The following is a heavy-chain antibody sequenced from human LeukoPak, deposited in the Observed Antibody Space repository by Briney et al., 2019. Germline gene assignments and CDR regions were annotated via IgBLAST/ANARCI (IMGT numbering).Heavy chain of an antibody. D-gene: IGHD1-26*01. V-gene: IGHV3-48*02. CDR3: ARDPTISGSYSDY. CDR2: INSNSRTI. J-gene: IGHJ4*02. CDR1: GFTLSSNY. Sequence: GGSLRLSCAASGFTLSSNYMSWVRQAPGKGLEWVSYINSNSRTIYCADSVKGRFTVSRDNAKNSLYLQMNSLRDEDTAVYYCARDPTISGSYSDYWGQGTLVTVSS.